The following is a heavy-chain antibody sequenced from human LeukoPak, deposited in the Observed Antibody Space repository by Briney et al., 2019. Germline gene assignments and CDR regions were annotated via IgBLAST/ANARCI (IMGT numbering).Heavy chain of an antibody. CDR2: ISSSSTYT. J-gene: IGHJ6*02. V-gene: IGHV3-11*06. CDR1: GFTFRDFY. CDR3: ARDPPGRACSNDFYGLDV. D-gene: IGHD3-10*02. Sequence: NPGGSLRLSCAASGFTFRDFYMSWLRQAPGKGLEWVSYISSSSTYTKYADSVKGRFTISRDNAKNSLYLQRNSLRADDTAVSYCARDPPGRACSNDFYGLDVWGQGTTVTVSS.